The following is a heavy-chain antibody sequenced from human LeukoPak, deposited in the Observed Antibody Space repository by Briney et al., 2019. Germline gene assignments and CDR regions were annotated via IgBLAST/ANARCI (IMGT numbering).Heavy chain of an antibody. D-gene: IGHD5-24*01. J-gene: IGHJ6*03. V-gene: IGHV4-59*01. CDR1: GGSISSYY. CDR2: IYYSGST. CDR3: ARARGYYYYYMDV. Sequence: SETLSLTCTVSGGSISSYYWSWIRQPPGKGLEWIGYIYYSGSTNYNPSLKSRVTISVDTSKNQFSLKLSSVTAADTAVYYCARARGYYYYYMDVWGKGTTVTVSS.